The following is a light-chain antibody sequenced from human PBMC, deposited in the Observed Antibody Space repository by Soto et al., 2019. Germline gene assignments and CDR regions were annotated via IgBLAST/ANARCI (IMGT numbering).Light chain of an antibody. V-gene: IGLV3-21*04. Sequence: SYELTRPPSVSVAPGKTARITCGGTNIGSKSVHWYQRKPGQAPVLVIYYDSDRPSGIPERFSGSNSGNTATLTISRVEAGDEADYYCQVWDSSSDHHVVFGGGTKLTVL. CDR2: YDS. CDR3: QVWDSSSDHHVV. J-gene: IGLJ2*01. CDR1: NIGSKS.